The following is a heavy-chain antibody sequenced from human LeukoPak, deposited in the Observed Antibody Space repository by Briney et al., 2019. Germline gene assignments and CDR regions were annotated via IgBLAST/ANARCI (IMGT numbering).Heavy chain of an antibody. CDR3: ARVVDIAVAGYDAFDI. CDR1: GGSFSGYY. J-gene: IGHJ3*02. CDR2: INHSGST. V-gene: IGHV4-34*01. D-gene: IGHD6-19*01. Sequence: SETLSLTCAVYGGSFSGYYWSWIRQPPGKGLEWIGEINHSGSTNYNPSLKSRVTISVDTPKNQFSLKLSSVTAADTAVYYCARVVDIAVAGYDAFDIWGQGTMVTVSS.